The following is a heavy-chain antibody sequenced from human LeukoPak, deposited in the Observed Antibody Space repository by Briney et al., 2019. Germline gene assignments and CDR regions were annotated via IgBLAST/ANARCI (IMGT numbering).Heavy chain of an antibody. CDR2: INHSGNT. J-gene: IGHJ4*02. CDR3: ARGGGVYYDSSGYYYVNFDY. CDR1: GGSFSGYS. D-gene: IGHD3-22*01. V-gene: IGHV4-34*01. Sequence: ASGTLSLTCAVYGGSFSGYSWSWIRQPPGGGLEWIGAINHSGNTNYNPSLRSRVTISVDTSKNQFSLKLSSVTAADTAVYYCARGGGVYYDSSGYYYVNFDYWGQGTLVTVSS.